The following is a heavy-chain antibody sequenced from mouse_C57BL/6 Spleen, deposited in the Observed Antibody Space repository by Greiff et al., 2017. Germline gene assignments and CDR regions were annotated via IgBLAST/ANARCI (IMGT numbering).Heavy chain of an antibody. CDR2: ISLKSDNYAT. J-gene: IGHJ1*03. Sequence: EVQLQESGGGLVQPGGSMKLSCVASGFTFTNYWMNWVRQSPGKGLEWVAQISLKSDNYATHYAESVKGRFTISRDDSKSSVYLQMNILRAETAGNYYCTDYDPYHWYFDVWGTGTTVTVSS. CDR1: GFTFTNYW. V-gene: IGHV6-3*01. D-gene: IGHD2-4*01. CDR3: TDYDPYHWYFDV.